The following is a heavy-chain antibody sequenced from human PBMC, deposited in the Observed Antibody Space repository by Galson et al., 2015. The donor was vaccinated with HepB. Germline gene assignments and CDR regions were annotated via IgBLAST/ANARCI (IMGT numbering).Heavy chain of an antibody. CDR1: GYTFTSYG. CDR3: ARGQEGGYGYYYYGMDV. CDR2: ISAYNGNT. J-gene: IGHJ6*02. D-gene: IGHD5-12*01. V-gene: IGHV1-18*04. Sequence: SVKVSCKASGYTFTSYGISWVRQAPGQELEWMGWISAYNGNTNYAQKLQGRVTMTTDTSTSTAYMELRSLRSDDTAVYYCARGQEGGYGYYYYGMDVWGQGTTVTVSS.